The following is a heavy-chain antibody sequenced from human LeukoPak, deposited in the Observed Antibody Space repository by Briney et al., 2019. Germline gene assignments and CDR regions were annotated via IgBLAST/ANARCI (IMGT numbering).Heavy chain of an antibody. CDR2: INYNRDNT. CDR3: VRFTGDRFDY. J-gene: IGHJ4*02. V-gene: IGHV3-64*01. Sequence: GGSLRLSCAASGFTFSTYAMHWVRQAPGKGLEYVSAINYNRDNTYYGNSVKGRFTISRDNSKNTLYLQMGSLRAEDTAVYYCVRFTGDRFDYWGQGTLVTVSS. CDR1: GFTFSTYA. D-gene: IGHD7-27*01.